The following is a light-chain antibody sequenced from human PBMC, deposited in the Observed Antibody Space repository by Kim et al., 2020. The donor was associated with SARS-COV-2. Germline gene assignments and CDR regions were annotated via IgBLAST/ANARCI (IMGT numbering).Light chain of an antibody. CDR1: SSDVGGYNY. V-gene: IGLV2-14*03. CDR2: EVS. CDR3: SSYTSSSTLV. Sequence: QSALTQPASVSGSPGQSITISCTGSSSDVGGYNYVSWYLQHPGIAPKLMIYEVSNRPSGVSTRFSGSKSGDTASLTISGLQAGDEADYYCSSYTSSSTLVFRGGTKLTVL. J-gene: IGLJ2*01.